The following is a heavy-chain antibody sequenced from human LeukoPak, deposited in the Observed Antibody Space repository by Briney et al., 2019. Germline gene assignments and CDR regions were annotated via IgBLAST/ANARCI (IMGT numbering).Heavy chain of an antibody. CDR2: INSNGGRT. CDR1: GFAFSNYA. V-gene: IGHV3-64D*06. Sequence: GGSLRLSCSASGFAFSNYATHWVRQAPGKGLQYVAGINSNGGRTYYADSVKGRFTVSGDNSKNTLYLQMSSLRAEDTAVYYCVKGTGTKYYYYGMDVWGQGTTVTVSS. J-gene: IGHJ6*02. CDR3: VKGTGTKYYYYGMDV. D-gene: IGHD3/OR15-3a*01.